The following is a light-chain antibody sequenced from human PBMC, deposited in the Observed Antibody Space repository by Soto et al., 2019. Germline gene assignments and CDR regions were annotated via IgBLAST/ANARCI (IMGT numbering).Light chain of an antibody. V-gene: IGKV4-1*01. CDR3: QQYYSTPLT. J-gene: IGKJ3*01. Sequence: DIVMTQSPDSLAVSLGEXXXIXXNXSXSCLYSSNNKNYLAWYQQKPGQPPKLLIYWASTRESGVPDRFSGSGSGTDFTLTISSLQAEDVAVYYCQQYYSTPLTFGPGTKVDIK. CDR2: WAS. CDR1: XSCLYSSNNKNY.